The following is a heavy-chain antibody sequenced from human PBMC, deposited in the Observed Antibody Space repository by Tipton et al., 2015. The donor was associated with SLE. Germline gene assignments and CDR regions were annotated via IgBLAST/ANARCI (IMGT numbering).Heavy chain of an antibody. J-gene: IGHJ4*02. Sequence: QVQLVQSGSELKKPGASVKVSCKSSGYTFSYYSMNWVRQAPGQGLEWMGWINTNTGNPTYAQGFTGRFVFSLDTSVSTAYLQISSLKAEDTAVYYCARDGGGGTYYGFDFWGQGTLVTVSS. CDR1: GYTFSYYS. CDR2: INTNTGNP. CDR3: ARDGGGGTYYGFDF. V-gene: IGHV7-4-1*02. D-gene: IGHD1-26*01.